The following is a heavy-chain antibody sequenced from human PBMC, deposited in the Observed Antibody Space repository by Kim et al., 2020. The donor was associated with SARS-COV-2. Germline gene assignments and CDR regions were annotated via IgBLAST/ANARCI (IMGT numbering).Heavy chain of an antibody. V-gene: IGHV3-30-3*01. J-gene: IGHJ4*02. CDR3: AREALWKAAYPPVSGTIFDY. CDR1: GFTFSSYA. Sequence: GGSLRLSCAASGFTFSSYAMHWVRQAPGKGLEWVAVISYDGSNKYYADSVKGRFTISRDNSKNTLYLQMNSLRAEDTAVYYCAREALWKAAYPPVSGTIFDYWGQGTLVTVSS. CDR2: ISYDGSNK. D-gene: IGHD3-10*01.